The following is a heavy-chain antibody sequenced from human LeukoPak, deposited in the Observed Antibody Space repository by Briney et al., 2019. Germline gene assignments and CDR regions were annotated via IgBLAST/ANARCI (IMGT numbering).Heavy chain of an antibody. D-gene: IGHD6-19*01. CDR1: EFSVGSNY. CDR3: AKTVAGVLNWFDP. V-gene: IGHV3-66*01. Sequence: GGSLRLSCAASEFSVGSNYMTWVRQAPGKGLEWVSLIYSGGSTYYADSVKGRFTISRDNSKNTLYLQMNSLRAEDTAVYYCAKTVAGVLNWFDPWGQGTLVTVSS. J-gene: IGHJ5*02. CDR2: IYSGGST.